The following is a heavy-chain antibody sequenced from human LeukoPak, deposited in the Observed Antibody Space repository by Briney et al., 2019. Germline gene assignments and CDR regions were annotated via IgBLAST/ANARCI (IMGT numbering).Heavy chain of an antibody. V-gene: IGHV4-39*07. CDR3: ARGAGIQLWPDPYYYYYGMDV. CDR2: IYYSGST. CDR1: GGSISSSSYY. D-gene: IGHD5-18*01. Sequence: SETLSLTCTVSGGSISSSSYYWGWIRQPPGKGLEWIGSIYYSGSTYYNPSLKSRVSISVDTSKNQFSLKLSSVTAADTAVYYCARGAGIQLWPDPYYYYYGMDVWGQGTTVTVSS. J-gene: IGHJ6*02.